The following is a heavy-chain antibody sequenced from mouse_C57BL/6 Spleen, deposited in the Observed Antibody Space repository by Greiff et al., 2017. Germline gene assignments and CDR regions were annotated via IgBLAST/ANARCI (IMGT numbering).Heavy chain of an antibody. CDR2: IDPEDGET. V-gene: IGHV14-2*01. CDR1: GFNIKDYY. Sequence: EVQLQQSGAELVKPGASVKLSCTASGFNIKDYYMHWVKQRTEQGLEWIGRIDPEDGETKYATKFPGKATITADTSSNTAYLQLSSLTSEDTAVYYCARYGSSLAWFAYWGQGTLVTVSA. CDR3: ARYGSSLAWFAY. J-gene: IGHJ3*01. D-gene: IGHD1-1*01.